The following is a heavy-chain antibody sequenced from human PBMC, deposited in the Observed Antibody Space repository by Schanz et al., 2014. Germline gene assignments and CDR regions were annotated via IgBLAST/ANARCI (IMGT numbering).Heavy chain of an antibody. CDR1: GFTFSRHA. V-gene: IGHV3-30*09. CDR2: ITYDGSNK. CDR3: AKEDRNHNSDYVY. D-gene: IGHD3-22*01. Sequence: QVQLVESGGGVVQPGTSLRLSCAASGFTFSRHAMHWVRQAAGKGLEWVAAITYDGSNKYYAESVKGRFAISRDNSKDTLYLQMNSLRTEDTAVYYCAKEDRNHNSDYVYWGQGTLVTVSS. J-gene: IGHJ4*02.